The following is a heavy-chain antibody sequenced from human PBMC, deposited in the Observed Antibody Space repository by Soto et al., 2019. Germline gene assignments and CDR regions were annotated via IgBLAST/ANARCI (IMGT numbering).Heavy chain of an antibody. D-gene: IGHD5-12*01. CDR2: FYYSGST. Sequence: SETLSLTCTVSGGSISSSSYYWGWTRQSPGKGLERIGSFYYSGSTYYSPSLKSRVTISGDTSKKQISLRLSSVTAADTAVSYCARISVASRYMDVWGKGTTVTVSS. CDR1: GGSISSSSYY. CDR3: ARISVASRYMDV. V-gene: IGHV4-39*01. J-gene: IGHJ6*03.